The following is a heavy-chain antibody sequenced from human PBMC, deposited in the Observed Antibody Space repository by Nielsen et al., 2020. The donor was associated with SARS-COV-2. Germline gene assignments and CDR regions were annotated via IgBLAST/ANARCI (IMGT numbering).Heavy chain of an antibody. Sequence: ASVKVSCKASGYTFTSYAMHWVRQAPGQRLEWMGWINAGNGNTKYSQKFQGRVTMTTDTSTSTAYMELRSLRSDDTAVYYCAREDGEGSSSDYWGQGTLVTVSS. J-gene: IGHJ4*02. V-gene: IGHV1-3*01. D-gene: IGHD6-6*01. CDR1: GYTFTSYA. CDR3: AREDGEGSSSDY. CDR2: INAGNGNT.